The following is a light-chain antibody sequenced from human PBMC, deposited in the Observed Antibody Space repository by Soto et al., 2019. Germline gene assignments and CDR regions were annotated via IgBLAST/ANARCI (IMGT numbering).Light chain of an antibody. J-gene: IGLJ3*02. V-gene: IGLV1-40*01. CDR1: SSNIGAGYD. CDR3: QSYDSSLSGSVV. Sequence: QSVLTQPPSVSGAPGQRVTFSCTGSSSNIGAGYDVHWYQQFPGTAPRLLIYGNTNRPSGVPDRFSGSKSGTSASLAITGLQAEDEADYYCQSYDSSLSGSVVFGGGTKLTVL. CDR2: GNT.